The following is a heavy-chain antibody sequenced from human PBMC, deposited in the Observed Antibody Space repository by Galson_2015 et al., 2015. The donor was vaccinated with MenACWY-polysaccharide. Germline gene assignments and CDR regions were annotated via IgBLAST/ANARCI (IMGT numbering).Heavy chain of an antibody. CDR2: ISWNSGSI. CDR1: GFTFDDYA. V-gene: IGHV3-9*01. Sequence: SLRLSCAASGFTFDDYAMHWVRQAPGKGLEWVSGISWNSGSIGYADSVKGRFTISRDNAKNSLYLQMNSLRAEDTALYYCAKGLSITISRLDYWAREPWSPSPQ. CDR3: AKGLSITISRLDY. J-gene: IGHJ4*02. D-gene: IGHD3-3*01.